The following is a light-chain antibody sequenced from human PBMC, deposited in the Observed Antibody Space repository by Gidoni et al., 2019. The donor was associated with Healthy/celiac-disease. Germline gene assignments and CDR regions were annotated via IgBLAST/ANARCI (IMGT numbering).Light chain of an antibody. CDR2: DVS. CDR1: SSYVGGYNY. CDR3: CSYAGRYTFFVV. V-gene: IGLV2-11*01. Sequence: QSALTQPRSVSGSPGQSVPISCTGTSSYVGGYNYVSWYQQHPGKAPKLMIYDVSQRPSGVPDRFSGSKSGNTASLTISGLQAEDEADYYCCSYAGRYTFFVVFGGGTKLTVL. J-gene: IGLJ2*01.